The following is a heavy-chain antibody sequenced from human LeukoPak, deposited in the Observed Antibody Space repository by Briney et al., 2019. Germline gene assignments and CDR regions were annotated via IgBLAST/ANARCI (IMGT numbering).Heavy chain of an antibody. CDR1: GFTVSTYH. J-gene: IGHJ6*03. Sequence: PGGSLRLSCAASGFTVSTYHINWVRQAPGWGLEWVASIIHTGVETYYADSVKGRFTISRDYSKNTLYLQMNSLRAEDTAVYYCAKTGGDSVLYYYYMDVWGKGTTVTVSS. D-gene: IGHD3-10*01. CDR3: AKTGGDSVLYYYYMDV. CDR2: IIHTGVET. V-gene: IGHV3-23*01.